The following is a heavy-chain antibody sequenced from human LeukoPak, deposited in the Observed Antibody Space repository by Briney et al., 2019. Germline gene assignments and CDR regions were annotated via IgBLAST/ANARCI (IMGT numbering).Heavy chain of an antibody. CDR2: ISYDGSNK. CDR1: GFTFSSYA. D-gene: IGHD6-13*01. CDR3: ARDPNSSSSLREWYFDL. V-gene: IGHV3-30-3*01. Sequence: GGSLRLSCAASGFTFSSYAMHWVRQAPGKGLEWVAVISYDGSNKYYADSVKGRFTISRDNAKNSLFLQMNSLRAEDTAVYYCARDPNSSSSLREWYFDLWGRGTLVTVSS. J-gene: IGHJ2*01.